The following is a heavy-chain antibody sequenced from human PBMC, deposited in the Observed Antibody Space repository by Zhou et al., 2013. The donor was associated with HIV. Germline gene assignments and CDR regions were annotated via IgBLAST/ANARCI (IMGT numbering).Heavy chain of an antibody. CDR1: GYTLTAFG. CDR3: ARALSARWIGGGFFYMDV. CDR2: ISSYRGHT. J-gene: IGHJ6*03. V-gene: IGHV1-18*01. Sequence: QLQLVQSGAEVKGPGASVKVSCKASGYTLTAFGLSWVRQAPGQGLEWMGWISSYRGHTNYAQKLQGRVSVTTDPAANTAYMELRSLRSDDTAVYYCARALSARWIGGGFFYMDVWGQGTTVTVS. D-gene: IGHD6-25*01.